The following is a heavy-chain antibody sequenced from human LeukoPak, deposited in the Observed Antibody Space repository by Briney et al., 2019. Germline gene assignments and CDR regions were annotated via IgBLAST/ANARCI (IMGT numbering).Heavy chain of an antibody. CDR1: GFTFSVYG. V-gene: IGHV3-33*01. D-gene: IGHD5-12*01. Sequence: GGSLRLSCAASGFTFSVYGMHWVRQAPGKELGGVAVIWYDGSIKYYGDSVKGRFTISIDNSKNTLYLQINGLRAEDTAVYYCARDDEYSGYGQFDYWGQGTLVTVSS. CDR2: IWYDGSIK. J-gene: IGHJ4*02. CDR3: ARDDEYSGYGQFDY.